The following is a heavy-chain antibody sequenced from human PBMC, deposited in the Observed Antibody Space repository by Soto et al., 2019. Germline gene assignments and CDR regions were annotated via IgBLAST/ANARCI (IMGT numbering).Heavy chain of an antibody. D-gene: IGHD3-22*01. CDR3: ARDRITMIVVVSLPDAFDI. V-gene: IGHV3-48*01. J-gene: IGHJ3*02. Sequence: QSGGSLRLSCAASGFTFSSYSMNWVRQAPGKGLEWVSYISSSSSTIYYADSVKGRFTISRDNAKNSLYLQMNSLRAEDTAVYYCARDRITMIVVVSLPDAFDIWGQGTMVTVSS. CDR1: GFTFSSYS. CDR2: ISSSSSTI.